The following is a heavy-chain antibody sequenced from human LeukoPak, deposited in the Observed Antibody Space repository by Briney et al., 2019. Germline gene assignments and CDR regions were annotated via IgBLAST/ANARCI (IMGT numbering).Heavy chain of an antibody. CDR3: ARDESGGESSTAYSCSSWGGY. CDR1: GCTFSSYA. Sequence: SVKVSRKASGCTFSSYAISWVRQAPGQGLEWMGRIIPILGIANYAQKFQGRVTITADKSTSTAYMELSSLRSEDTAVYYCARDESGGESSTAYSCSSWGGYWGQGTLVTVSS. D-gene: IGHD6-13*01. CDR2: IIPILGIA. V-gene: IGHV1-69*04. J-gene: IGHJ4*02.